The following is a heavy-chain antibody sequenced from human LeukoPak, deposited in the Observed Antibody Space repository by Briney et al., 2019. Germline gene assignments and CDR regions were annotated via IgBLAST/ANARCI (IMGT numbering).Heavy chain of an antibody. V-gene: IGHV4-34*01. CDR2: INHSGKT. J-gene: IGHJ4*02. D-gene: IGHD3-10*01. CDR3: ARSVRYYAGY. Sequence: SETLSLTCAVYGGSFSGYYWNWIRQPLGKGLEWIGEINHSGKTNYSPSLKSRVTISVDTSKNQLSLNLSSVTAADTAVYFCARSVRYYAGYWGQGTLVTVSS. CDR1: GGSFSGYY.